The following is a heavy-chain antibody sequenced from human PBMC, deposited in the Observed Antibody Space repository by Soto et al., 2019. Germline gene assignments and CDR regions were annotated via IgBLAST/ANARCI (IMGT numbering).Heavy chain of an antibody. CDR3: ARSDYSNYYFDY. J-gene: IGHJ4*02. Sequence: GGSLRLSCAASGFTFSSYSMNWVRQAPGKGLEWVSSISSSSSYIYYADSVKGRFTISRDNAKNSLYLQMNSLRAEDTAVYYCARSDYSNYYFDYWGQGTLVTVSS. CDR2: ISSSSSYI. D-gene: IGHD4-4*01. V-gene: IGHV3-21*01. CDR1: GFTFSSYS.